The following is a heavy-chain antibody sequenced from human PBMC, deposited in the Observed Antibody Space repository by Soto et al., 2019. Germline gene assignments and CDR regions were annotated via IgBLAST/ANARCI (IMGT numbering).Heavy chain of an antibody. Sequence: SQTLSLTCAISGDSFSSNIAAWNWIRQSPSRGLEWLGRTYYRSKWYYDYPLSVRGRITISPDTSKNQFSLQMNSVTPEDTAVYYCARDLSLSLVTWGQGTLVTVSS. CDR3: ARDLSLSLVT. J-gene: IGHJ5*02. V-gene: IGHV6-1*01. CDR2: TYYRSKWYY. D-gene: IGHD3-9*01. CDR1: GDSFSSNIAA.